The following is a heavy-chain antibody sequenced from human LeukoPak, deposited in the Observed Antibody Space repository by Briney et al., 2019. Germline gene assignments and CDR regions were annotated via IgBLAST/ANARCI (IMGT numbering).Heavy chain of an antibody. D-gene: IGHD1-14*01. CDR3: TRYNNDHFDY. J-gene: IGHJ4*02. CDR2: ISASGTTT. V-gene: IGHV3-23*01. Sequence: GGSLRLSCAASGFTFSSYAMSWVRQAPGKGLEWVSAISASGTTTYYADSVQGRFTISRDNSKNTMSVQMDDLRAEDTAVYYCTRYNNDHFDYWGQGTLVTVSS. CDR1: GFTFSSYA.